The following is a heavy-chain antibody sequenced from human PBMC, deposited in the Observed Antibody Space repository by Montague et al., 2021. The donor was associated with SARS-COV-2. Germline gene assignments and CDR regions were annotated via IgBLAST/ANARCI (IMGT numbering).Heavy chain of an antibody. J-gene: IGHJ4*02. D-gene: IGHD2-15*01. CDR3: ARAQNICFIANCVNYFDL. CDR1: GGSISNYY. Sequence: SETLSLTCAVSGGSISNYYWTWIRQPPGKGLQWIGDIFYTGSNKYNPSLKTRVTMSLDASKNHFSLRLSAVTAADTAGYYCARAQNICFIANCVNYFDLWGLGALVTVSS. CDR2: IFYTGSN. V-gene: IGHV4-59*01.